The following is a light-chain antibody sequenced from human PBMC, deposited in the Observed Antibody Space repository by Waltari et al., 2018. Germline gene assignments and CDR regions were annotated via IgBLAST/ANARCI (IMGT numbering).Light chain of an antibody. CDR3: MQSIQFPLT. Sequence: DVVMTQSPLSLPVTLGQPASIPCRSGQLFLYSGVNTDLNLVQRRPGQSPRRLIYKVSNRDSGVPDRFSGSGSGTDFTLKISRVEAEDVGVYYCMQSIQFPLTFGGGT. CDR1: QLFLYSGVNTD. CDR2: KVS. V-gene: IGKV2-30*01. J-gene: IGKJ4*01.